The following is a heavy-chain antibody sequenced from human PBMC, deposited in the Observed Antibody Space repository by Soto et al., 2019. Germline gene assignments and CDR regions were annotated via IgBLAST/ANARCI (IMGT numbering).Heavy chain of an antibody. CDR1: GFTFSSYY. CDR2: ISGDGTTI. V-gene: IGHV3-74*01. J-gene: IGHJ5*02. D-gene: IGHD1-20*01. Sequence: LRLSCAASGFTFSSYYMHWVRQVPGEGLVWVSRISGDGTTISYADSVKGRFTISRDNAKNTLYLQMNSLRGEDTAVYYCARTYISGIAGFAPWGQGTLVTVSS. CDR3: ARTYISGIAGFAP.